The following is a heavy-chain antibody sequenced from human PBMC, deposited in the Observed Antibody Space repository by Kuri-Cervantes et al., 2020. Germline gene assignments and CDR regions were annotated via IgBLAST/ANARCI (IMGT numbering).Heavy chain of an antibody. D-gene: IGHD1-7*01. Sequence: GSLRLSCTVSGGSISSYYWSWIRQPPGKGLEWIGYIYYSGSTNYNPSLKSRVTISVDRSKNQFSLKLSSVTAADTAVYYCARGGTGTTSVGAVHWFDPWGQGTLVT. CDR1: GGSISSYY. V-gene: IGHV4-59*12. J-gene: IGHJ5*02. CDR3: ARGGTGTTSVGAVHWFDP. CDR2: IYYSGST.